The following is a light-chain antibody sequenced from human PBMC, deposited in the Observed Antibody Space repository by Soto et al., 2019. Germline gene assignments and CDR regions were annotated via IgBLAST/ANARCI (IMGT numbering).Light chain of an antibody. CDR3: SSYAGSNNFV. CDR2: DVI. Sequence: QSVLTQPPSASGSPGQSVTISCTGTSSDVGGYNYVSWYQQHPGKAPKLMIYDVIKRPSGVPDRFSGSKSGNTASLTVSGLQAEDEADYYCSSYAGSNNFVFGTGTKVTVL. J-gene: IGLJ1*01. CDR1: SSDVGGYNY. V-gene: IGLV2-8*01.